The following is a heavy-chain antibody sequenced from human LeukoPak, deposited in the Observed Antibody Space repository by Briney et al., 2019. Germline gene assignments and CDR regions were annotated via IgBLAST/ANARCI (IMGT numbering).Heavy chain of an antibody. D-gene: IGHD3-22*01. V-gene: IGHV1-8*01. J-gene: IGHJ1*01. CDR2: MNPNSGNT. Sequence: ASVKVPCKASGYTFTSYDINWVRQATGQGLEWMGWMNPNSGNTGYAQKFRGRVTMTRNTSISTAYMELSSLRSEDTAVYYCAKVGSSGYPYFQHWGQGTLVTVSS. CDR1: GYTFTSYD. CDR3: AKVGSSGYPYFQH.